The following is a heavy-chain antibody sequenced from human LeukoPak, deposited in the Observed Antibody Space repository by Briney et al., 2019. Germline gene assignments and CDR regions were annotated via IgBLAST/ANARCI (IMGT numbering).Heavy chain of an antibody. V-gene: IGHV3-30*04. CDR1: GFSFSKYA. Sequence: PGGPLRLSCAASGFSFSKYAMHWVRQAPGKGLEWVAVISYDGSNKYYADSVKGRFTISRDNSKNTLYLQMNSLRAEDTAVYYCAKDYSSSWYSWFDPWGQGTLVTVSS. CDR2: ISYDGSNK. CDR3: AKDYSSSWYSWFDP. J-gene: IGHJ5*02. D-gene: IGHD6-13*01.